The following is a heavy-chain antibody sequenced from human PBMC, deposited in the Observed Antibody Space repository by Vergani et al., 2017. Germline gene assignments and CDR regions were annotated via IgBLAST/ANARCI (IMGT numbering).Heavy chain of an antibody. CDR2: IYYSGST. V-gene: IGHV4-59*01. J-gene: IGHJ3*02. Sequence: QVQLQESGPGLVKPSETLSLTCTVSGGSLSSYYWSWIRQPPGKGLEWIGYIYYSGSTNYNPSLKSRVTISVDTSKNQFSLKLSSVPAADTAVYYCARNPYCGGDCYSDAFDIWGQGTMVTVSS. D-gene: IGHD2-21*02. CDR1: GGSLSSYY. CDR3: ARNPYCGGDCYSDAFDI.